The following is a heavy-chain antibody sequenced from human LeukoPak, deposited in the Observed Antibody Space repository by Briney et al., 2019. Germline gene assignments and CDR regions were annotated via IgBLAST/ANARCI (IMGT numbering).Heavy chain of an antibody. V-gene: IGHV3-30*18. CDR3: AKDWRITIRGPFDY. CDR2: ISYDGGNK. CDR1: GFTFSSYG. J-gene: IGHJ4*02. D-gene: IGHD3-3*01. Sequence: GRSLRLSCAASGFTFSSYGMHWVRQAPGKGLEWVAVISYDGGNKYYADSVKGRFTISRDNSKNTLYLQMNSLRAEDTAVYYCAKDWRITIRGPFDYWGQGTLVTVSS.